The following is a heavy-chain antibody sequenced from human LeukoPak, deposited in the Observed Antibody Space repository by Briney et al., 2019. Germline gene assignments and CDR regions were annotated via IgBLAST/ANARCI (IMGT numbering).Heavy chain of an antibody. CDR2: MNPNSGNT. D-gene: IGHD3-3*01. J-gene: IGHJ3*02. Sequence: ASVKVSCKASGYTFTSYDINWVRQATGQGLEWMGWMNPNSGNTGYAQKFQGRVTITRNTSISTAYMELSSLRSEDTAVYYCARVEMAIFGVAIYAFDIWGQGTMVTVSS. CDR1: GYTFTSYD. V-gene: IGHV1-8*03. CDR3: ARVEMAIFGVAIYAFDI.